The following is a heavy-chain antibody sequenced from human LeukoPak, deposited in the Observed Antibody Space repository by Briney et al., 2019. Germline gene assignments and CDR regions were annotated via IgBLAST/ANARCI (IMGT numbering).Heavy chain of an antibody. Sequence: TSETLSLTCAVYGGSFSGYYWSWIRQPPGKGLEWIGEINHSGSTNYNPSLKSRVTISVDTSKNQFSLKLSSVTAADMAVYYCARVDYYDSSGYYSVGYFDYWGQGTLVTVSS. D-gene: IGHD3-22*01. V-gene: IGHV4-34*01. CDR1: GGSFSGYY. CDR3: ARVDYYDSSGYYSVGYFDY. J-gene: IGHJ4*02. CDR2: INHSGST.